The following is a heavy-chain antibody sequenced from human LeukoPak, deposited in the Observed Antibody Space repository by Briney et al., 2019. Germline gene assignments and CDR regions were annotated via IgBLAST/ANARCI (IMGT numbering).Heavy chain of an antibody. V-gene: IGHV3-30-3*01. CDR1: GFTFSSYA. D-gene: IGHD2-2*01. CDR2: ISYDGSNK. CDR3: ARAIVVVPAAPEI. Sequence: PGRSLRLSSAASGFTFSSYAMHWVRQAPGKGLEWVAVISYDGSNKYYADSVKGRFTISRDNSKNTLYLQMNSLRAEDTAVYYCARAIVVVPAAPEIWGQGTMVTVSS. J-gene: IGHJ3*02.